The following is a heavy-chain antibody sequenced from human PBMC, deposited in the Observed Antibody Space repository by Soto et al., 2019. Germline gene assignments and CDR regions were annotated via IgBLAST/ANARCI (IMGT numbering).Heavy chain of an antibody. V-gene: IGHV3-23*01. J-gene: IGHJ4*02. CDR3: AKASAGNDY. CDR1: GFTFSNYA. CDR2: ISGSGGTT. Sequence: EVQLLESGGGLVQPGGSLRLSCAASGFTFSNYAMSWVRQAPGKGLEWVSAISGSGGTTYYADSVKGRFTISRDNSKNTQYLQMISLRAEDTALYYCAKASAGNDYWGQGTLVIVSS. D-gene: IGHD6-13*01.